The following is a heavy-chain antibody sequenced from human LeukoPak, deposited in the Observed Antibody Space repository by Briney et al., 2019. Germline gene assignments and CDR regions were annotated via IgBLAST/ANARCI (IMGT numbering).Heavy chain of an antibody. Sequence: SETLFLTCTVTGRSISSYYWSWIRQPPGNGLDWIGHISCSGNTKYNPSLQSRVTIPIDTSKNQFSLQLNSVTAAETAVYYCARYAKGSGPFDYWGQGTLITVSS. CDR2: ISCSGNT. J-gene: IGHJ4*02. D-gene: IGHD6-19*01. CDR3: ARYAKGSGPFDY. V-gene: IGHV4-59*01. CDR1: GRSISSYY.